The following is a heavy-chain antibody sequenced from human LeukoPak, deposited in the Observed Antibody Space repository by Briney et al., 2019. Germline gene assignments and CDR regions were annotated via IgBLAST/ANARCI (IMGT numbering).Heavy chain of an antibody. J-gene: IGHJ4*02. CDR3: ARGPNSNWSGLDF. Sequence: PGGSLRLSCAASGFTFSSYWMNWVRQAPGKGLEWVGRIKSKTDGGTTDYAAPVKGRFTVSRDNAKNTLYLQVNNLRAEDTAVYYCARGPNSNWSGLDFWGQGTLLTVSS. D-gene: IGHD6-6*01. V-gene: IGHV3-15*05. CDR2: IKSKTDGGTT. CDR1: GFTFSSYW.